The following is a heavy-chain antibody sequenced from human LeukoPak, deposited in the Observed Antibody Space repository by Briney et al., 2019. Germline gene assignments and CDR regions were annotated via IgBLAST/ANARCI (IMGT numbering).Heavy chain of an antibody. CDR3: ARGTIFGVDFDY. CDR2: IYYSGST. Sequence: KTSETLSLTCTVSGGSISSGGYYWSWIRQHPGKGLEWIGYIYYSGSTYYNPSLKSRVTISVDTSKNQFSLKLSSVTAADTAVYYCARGTIFGVDFDYWGQGTLVTVSS. V-gene: IGHV4-30-4*08. CDR1: GGSISSGGYY. J-gene: IGHJ4*02. D-gene: IGHD3-3*01.